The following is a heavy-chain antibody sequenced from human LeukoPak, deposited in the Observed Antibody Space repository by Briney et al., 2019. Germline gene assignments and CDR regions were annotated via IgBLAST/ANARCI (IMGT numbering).Heavy chain of an antibody. D-gene: IGHD6-13*01. CDR3: ARGTKAAAGTFVY. CDR2: INAGNGNT. V-gene: IGHV1-3*01. J-gene: IGHJ4*02. CDR1: GYTFTTYA. Sequence: ASVRVSCTASGYTFTTYAMHWVRQAPGQRLEWMGWINAGNGNTKYSQKFQGRVTITRDTSARTAYMELSSLRSEDTAVYYCARGTKAAAGTFVYWGQGTLVTVSS.